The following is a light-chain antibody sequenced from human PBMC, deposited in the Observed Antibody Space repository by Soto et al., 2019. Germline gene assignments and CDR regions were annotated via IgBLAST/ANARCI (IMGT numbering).Light chain of an antibody. CDR1: QSVLYTSNNKNY. J-gene: IGKJ4*01. Sequence: DIVMTQSPDSLAVSLGERATINCKSSQSVLYTSNNKNYLSWYQQKPGQPPKLLIYWASTRESGVPDRFSGSGSVTDFTLTISSLQAEDVAVYYCQHHYNTPPTFGGGTKVDIK. CDR3: QHHYNTPPT. CDR2: WAS. V-gene: IGKV4-1*01.